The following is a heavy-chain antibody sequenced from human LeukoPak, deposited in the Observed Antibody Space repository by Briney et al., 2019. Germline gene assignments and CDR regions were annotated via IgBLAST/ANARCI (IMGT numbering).Heavy chain of an antibody. J-gene: IGHJ4*02. V-gene: IGHV3-7*01. CDR3: ARDRGSSGRLGRFDN. D-gene: IGHD6-19*01. CDR2: IKQDGSEK. Sequence: GGSLRLSCAASGFTLSTYWMTWVRQAPGKGLEWVANIKQDGSEKYYVDSVKGRFTISRDNAKKLLYLQMNGLRVEDTAVYYCARDRGSSGRLGRFDNWGQGTLVTVSP. CDR1: GFTLSTYW.